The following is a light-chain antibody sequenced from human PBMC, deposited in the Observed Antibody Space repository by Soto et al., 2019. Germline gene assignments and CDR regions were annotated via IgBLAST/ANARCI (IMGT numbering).Light chain of an antibody. V-gene: IGKV3-11*01. Sequence: EIVLTQSPATLSLSPGERATLSCRASQSVSSYLAWYQQKPGQTPRLLIYDASNRATGIPARFSGSGSGTDFTLTISSLEPEDFAVYYGQQRSSWPLLTFGGGTKVEIK. CDR3: QQRSSWPLLT. CDR2: DAS. J-gene: IGKJ4*01. CDR1: QSVSSY.